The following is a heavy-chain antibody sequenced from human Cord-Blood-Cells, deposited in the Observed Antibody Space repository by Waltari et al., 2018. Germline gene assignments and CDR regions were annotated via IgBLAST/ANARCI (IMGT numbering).Heavy chain of an antibody. D-gene: IGHD2-2*01. V-gene: IGHV4-59*11. Sequence: QVQLQESGPGLVKPSETLSLTCTVSGGSISSHSWSWFRQPPGKGLEWSGYIYYSGSTNYNPSLKSRGTISVDTSKNQFSLKLSSVTAADTAVYYCARGGCSSTSCFYYYYGMDVWGQGTTVTVSS. CDR1: GGSISSHS. CDR3: ARGGCSSTSCFYYYYGMDV. CDR2: IYYSGST. J-gene: IGHJ6*02.